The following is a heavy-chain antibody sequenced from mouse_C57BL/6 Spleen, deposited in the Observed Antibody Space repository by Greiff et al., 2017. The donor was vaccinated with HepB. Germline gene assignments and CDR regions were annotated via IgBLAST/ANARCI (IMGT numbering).Heavy chain of an antibody. V-gene: IGHV1-61*01. J-gene: IGHJ4*01. CDR2: IYPSDSET. D-gene: IGHD3-1*01. Sequence: QVQLQQPGAELVRPGSSVKLSCKASGYTFTSYWMDWVKQRPGQGLEWIGNIYPSDSETHYNQKFKDKATLTVDNSSSTAYMQLSSLTSEDSAVYYCARMGLYAMDYWGQGTSVTVSS. CDR1: GYTFTSYW. CDR3: ARMGLYAMDY.